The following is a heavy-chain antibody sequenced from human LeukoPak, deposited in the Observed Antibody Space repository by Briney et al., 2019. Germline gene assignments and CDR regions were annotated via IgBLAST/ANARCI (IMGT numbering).Heavy chain of an antibody. D-gene: IGHD3-22*01. J-gene: IGHJ4*02. CDR3: AKGNYDSSGYPYFDY. V-gene: IGHV3-23*01. Sequence: GGSLRLSCAASGFAFSNFAMSWVRQAPGKGLEWVSAMSGSGGSTYYADSVKGRFTISRDNSKNTLYLQMNSLRAEDTAVYYCAKGNYDSSGYPYFDYWGQGTLVTVSS. CDR2: MSGSGGST. CDR1: GFAFSNFA.